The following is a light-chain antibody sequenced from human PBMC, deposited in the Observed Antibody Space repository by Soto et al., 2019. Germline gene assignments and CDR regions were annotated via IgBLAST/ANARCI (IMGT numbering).Light chain of an antibody. Sequence: QSALTQPASVSGSPGQSITISCSGDSSDVGGYNFVSWYQQHPGKAPKLIIYDVFYRPPGVSYRFSASKSGNTASLTISGLQAEDEADYYCNSYTGTNTPYVFGTGTKVTVL. V-gene: IGLV2-14*03. CDR2: DVF. J-gene: IGLJ1*01. CDR1: SSDVGGYNF. CDR3: NSYTGTNTPYV.